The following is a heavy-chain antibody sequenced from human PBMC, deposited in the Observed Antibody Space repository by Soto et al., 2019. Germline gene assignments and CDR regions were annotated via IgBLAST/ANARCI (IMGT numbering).Heavy chain of an antibody. Sequence: QVQLHQWGAGLLKPSETLSLTCAVYGGSFSGYYWSWIRQTPGKGLEWIGEINHSGSINQKWSLKSRVTISVDTSKNQFYLKLSSVTAADTAVYYCARGRHCSSGSCYSSRGPLEYWGQGTLVTVSS. CDR1: GGSFSGYY. CDR2: INHSGSI. D-gene: IGHD2-15*01. V-gene: IGHV4-34*01. CDR3: ARGRHCSSGSCYSSRGPLEY. J-gene: IGHJ4*02.